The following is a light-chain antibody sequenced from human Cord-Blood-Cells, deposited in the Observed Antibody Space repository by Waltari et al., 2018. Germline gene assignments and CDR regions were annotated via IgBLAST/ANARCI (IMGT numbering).Light chain of an antibody. CDR2: DVI. CDR3: SSYTSSSTYVV. V-gene: IGLV2-14*01. Sequence: QSALTQHASVSGSPGPSITISCTGTSSDVGVYNYVSWYQQHPAKAPKHTIYDVINRPSGGSNRFSGSKSGNTASLTISGLQAEDEADYYCSSYTSSSTYVVFGGGTKLTVL. J-gene: IGLJ2*01. CDR1: SSDVGVYNY.